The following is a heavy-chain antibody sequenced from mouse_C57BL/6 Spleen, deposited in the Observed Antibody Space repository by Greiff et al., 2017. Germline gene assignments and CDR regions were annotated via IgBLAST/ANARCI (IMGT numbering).Heavy chain of an antibody. CDR3: ARGSYYGPLAY. J-gene: IGHJ3*01. Sequence: VQLQQSGAELVKPGASVKISCKASGYAFSSYWMNWVKQRPGKGLEWIGQIYPGDGDTNYNGKFKGKATLTADKSSSTAYMQLSGLTSEDSAVYFCARGSYYGPLAYWGQGTLVTVSA. V-gene: IGHV1-80*01. D-gene: IGHD1-1*01. CDR1: GYAFSSYW. CDR2: IYPGDGDT.